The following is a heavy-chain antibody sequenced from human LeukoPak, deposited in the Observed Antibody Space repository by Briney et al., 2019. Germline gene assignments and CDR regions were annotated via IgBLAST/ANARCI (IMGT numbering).Heavy chain of an antibody. CDR3: ARIRGSRHYFDY. V-gene: IGHV2-70*11. CDR1: GHTLNTSGMC. D-gene: IGHD6-13*01. Sequence: ESGPTLENPPQSRLLLCLCQGHTLNTSGMCVSWIRQPPGKALEWLARIDWDDDKYYSTSLKTRLTISKDTSKNQVVLTMTNMCPMNTATYYCARIRGSRHYFDYWGQGTLVTVSS. J-gene: IGHJ4*02. CDR2: IDWDDDK.